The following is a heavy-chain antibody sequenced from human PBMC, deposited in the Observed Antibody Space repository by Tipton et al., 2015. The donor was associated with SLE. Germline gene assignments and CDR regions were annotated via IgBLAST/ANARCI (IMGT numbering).Heavy chain of an antibody. CDR3: ARVGVDDYTPFDY. Sequence: TLSLTCTVSGGSISSHYWSWVRQPPGKGLEWIGYTYYSGSTNYNPSLKSRVTISVDTSKNQFSLKLSSVTAADTAVYYCARVGVDDYTPFDYWGQGTLVTVSS. J-gene: IGHJ4*02. CDR2: TYYSGST. D-gene: IGHD5-24*01. V-gene: IGHV4-59*08. CDR1: GGSISSHY.